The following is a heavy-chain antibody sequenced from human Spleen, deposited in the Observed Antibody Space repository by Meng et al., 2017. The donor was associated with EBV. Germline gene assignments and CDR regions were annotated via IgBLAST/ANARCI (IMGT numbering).Heavy chain of an antibody. CDR1: GGSISSSTYY. D-gene: IGHD2-15*01. CDR3: ARDVGYYFDF. CDR2: IYYSGST. V-gene: IGHV4-39*07. Sequence: QLQLQGSAPGLVKPSETLSLTCTVSGGSISSSTYYWGWTRQPPGKGLEWIGSIYYSGSTDYTPSLKTRVTISLDTSKNQFSLKLTSVTAADTAVFYCARDVGYYFDFWGQGTLVTVSS. J-gene: IGHJ4*02.